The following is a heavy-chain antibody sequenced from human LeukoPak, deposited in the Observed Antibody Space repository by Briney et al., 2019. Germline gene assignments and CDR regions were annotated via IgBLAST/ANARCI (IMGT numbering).Heavy chain of an antibody. V-gene: IGHV4-31*03. J-gene: IGHJ5*02. CDR1: GGSISSGGYY. CDR2: IYYSGST. Sequence: SQTLSLTCTVSGGSISSGGYYWSWIRQHPGKGLEWIGYIYYSGSTYYNPSLKSRVTISADTSKNQFSLKLSSVTAADTAVYYCARGSAYYDILTGYPRPNWFDPWGQGTLVTVSS. CDR3: ARGSAYYDILTGYPRPNWFDP. D-gene: IGHD3-9*01.